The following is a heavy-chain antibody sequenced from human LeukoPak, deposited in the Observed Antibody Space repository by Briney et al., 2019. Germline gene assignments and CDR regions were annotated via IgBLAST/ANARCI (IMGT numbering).Heavy chain of an antibody. CDR1: GFTFSNAW. D-gene: IGHD1-26*01. J-gene: IGHJ4*02. CDR3: TTELSGSDAY. CDR2: IKSKTDGGKT. Sequence: GGALRLSCAASGFTFSNAWMSWVRQAPGKGLEWVGRIKSKTDGGKTDYAAPVKGRFTISRDDSKNTLYLQMNSLKTEDTAVYYCTTELSGSDAYWGQGTLVTVSS. V-gene: IGHV3-15*01.